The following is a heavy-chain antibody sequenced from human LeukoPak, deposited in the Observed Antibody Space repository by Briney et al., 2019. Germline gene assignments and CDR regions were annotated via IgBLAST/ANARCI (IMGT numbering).Heavy chain of an antibody. D-gene: IGHD3-16*01. V-gene: IGHV1-2*02. CDR2: INPNSGDT. J-gene: IGHJ4*02. CDR1: GYSFSDYN. CDR3: ATQRGSYLWGTDFDY. Sequence: ASVKVSCKASGYSFSDYNIHWVRQAPGQGLEWMGWINPNSGDTKYSQKFQGRVTMTRDTSISTAYMELSRLRSDDTAVYYCATQRGSYLWGTDFDYWGQGTLVTVSS.